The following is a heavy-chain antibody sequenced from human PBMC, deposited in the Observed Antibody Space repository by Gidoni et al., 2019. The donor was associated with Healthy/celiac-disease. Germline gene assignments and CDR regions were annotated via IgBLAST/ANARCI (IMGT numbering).Heavy chain of an antibody. CDR1: GFTFSSYD. D-gene: IGHD6-6*01. V-gene: IGHV3-13*01. Sequence: EVQLVESGGGLVQPGGSLRLSCAASGFTFSSYDMHWVRQATGKGLEWVSAIGPAGDTYYPGSVKGRFTISRENAKNSLYLQMNSLRAGDTAVYYCARADPIAARFTYYYYMDVWGKGTTVTVSS. J-gene: IGHJ6*03. CDR2: IGPAGDT. CDR3: ARADPIAARFTYYYYMDV.